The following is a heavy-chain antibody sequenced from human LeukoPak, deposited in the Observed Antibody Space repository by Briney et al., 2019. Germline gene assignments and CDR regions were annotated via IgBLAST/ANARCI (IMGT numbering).Heavy chain of an antibody. Sequence: SETLSLTCAVYGESFSGYFWSWIRQPPGKGLEWIGYIYYDGSTNYNPSLKSRVTISVDTSKNQFSLKLSSVTAAETAVYYCAREGRYRYGYNEYHLYMDIWGKGTTVTVSS. V-gene: IGHV4-59*12. CDR2: IYYDGST. J-gene: IGHJ6*03. CDR3: AREGRYRYGYNEYHLYMDI. D-gene: IGHD5-18*01. CDR1: GESFSGYF.